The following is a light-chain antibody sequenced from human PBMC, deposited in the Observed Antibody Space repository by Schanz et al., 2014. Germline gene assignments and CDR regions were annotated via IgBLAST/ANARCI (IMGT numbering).Light chain of an antibody. CDR1: QSVSSN. J-gene: IGKJ2*01. V-gene: IGKV3D-15*01. Sequence: EIVMTQSPATLSVSPGERATLSCRASQSVSSNLAWYQQKPGQAPRLLIYDASNRATGIPARFSGSGSGADFTLTISRLEPEDVAVYYCQQYQSSPRTFGQGTKVEIK. CDR2: DAS. CDR3: QQYQSSPRT.